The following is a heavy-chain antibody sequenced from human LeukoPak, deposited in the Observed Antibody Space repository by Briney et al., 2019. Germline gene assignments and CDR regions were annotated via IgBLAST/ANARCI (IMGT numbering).Heavy chain of an antibody. D-gene: IGHD5-18*01. CDR1: GFTFDDYA. CDR2: ISGDGGST. J-gene: IGHJ4*02. V-gene: IGHV3-43*02. Sequence: GGSLRLSCAASGFTFDDYAMHWVRQAPGKGLEWVSLISGDGGSTYYADSVKGRFTISRDNAKDSLYLQMNSLRAEDTAVYYCARVRSGYSHENYFDYWGQGTLVTVSS. CDR3: ARVRSGYSHENYFDY.